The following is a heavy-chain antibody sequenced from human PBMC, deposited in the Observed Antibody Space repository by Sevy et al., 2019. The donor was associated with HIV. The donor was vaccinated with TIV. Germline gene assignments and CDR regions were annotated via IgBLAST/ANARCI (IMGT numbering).Heavy chain of an antibody. Sequence: GGSLRLSCAASGFTLSSYSMNWVRQAPGKGLEWVSSISSSSSYIYYADSVKGRFTISRDNAKNSLYLQMNSLRAEDTAVYYCARSSSWYHYYYGMDVWGQGTTVTVSS. CDR3: ARSSSWYHYYYGMDV. J-gene: IGHJ6*02. CDR2: ISSSSSYI. D-gene: IGHD6-13*01. V-gene: IGHV3-21*01. CDR1: GFTLSSYS.